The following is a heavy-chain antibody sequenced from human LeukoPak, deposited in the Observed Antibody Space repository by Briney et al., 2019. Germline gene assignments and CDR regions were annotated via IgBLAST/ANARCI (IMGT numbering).Heavy chain of an antibody. D-gene: IGHD3-3*01. Sequence: GGSLRLSCAASGFSLSNYWMHWVRQAPGKGLMWVSQISPDGSQTFYADSVKGRFTISRDNAKNTLFLQMNSLRAEDTAVYYCAKDPSGVRFLEWLTGFDYWGQGTLVTVSS. CDR2: ISPDGSQT. V-gene: IGHV3-74*01. CDR1: GFSLSNYW. J-gene: IGHJ4*02. CDR3: AKDPSGVRFLEWLTGFDY.